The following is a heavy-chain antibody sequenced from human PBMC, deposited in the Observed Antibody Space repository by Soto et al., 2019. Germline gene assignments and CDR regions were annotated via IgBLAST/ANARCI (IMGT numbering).Heavy chain of an antibody. V-gene: IGHV4-34*01. D-gene: IGHD6-13*01. CDR2: INHSGST. Sequence: SETLSLTCAVYGGSFSGYYWSWIRQPPGKGLEWIGEINHSGSTNYNPSLKSRVTISADKSISTAYLQWSSLKASDTAMYYCARQSTTAAAGDYWGQGTLVTVSS. CDR3: ARQSTTAAAGDY. CDR1: GGSFSGYY. J-gene: IGHJ4*02.